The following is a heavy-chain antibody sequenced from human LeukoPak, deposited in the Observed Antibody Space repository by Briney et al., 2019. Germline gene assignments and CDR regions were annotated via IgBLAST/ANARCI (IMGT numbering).Heavy chain of an antibody. CDR3: ARESAKIVGVTGSFDY. J-gene: IGHJ4*02. V-gene: IGHV1-69*13. Sequence: SVKVSCTASGGTFSSYAISWVRQAPGQGLEWMGGIIPIFGTANYAQKFQGRVTITADESTSTAYMELSSLRSEDTAVYYCARESAKIVGVTGSFDYWGQGTLVTVSS. CDR1: GGTFSSYA. CDR2: IIPIFGTA. D-gene: IGHD1-26*01.